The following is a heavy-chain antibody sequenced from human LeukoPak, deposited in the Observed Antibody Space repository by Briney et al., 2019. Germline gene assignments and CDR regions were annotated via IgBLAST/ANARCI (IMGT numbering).Heavy chain of an antibody. CDR3: ARDTLYSSGWSALDY. D-gene: IGHD6-19*01. CDR2: INAGNGNT. CDR1: GYTFTSYA. J-gene: IGHJ4*02. Sequence: ASVKVSCKASGYTFTSYAMHWVRQAPGQRLEWMGWINAGNGNTKYSQKFQGRVTITRDTSASTAYMELSSLRSEDTAVYYCARDTLYSSGWSALDYWGQGTLVTVSS. V-gene: IGHV1-3*01.